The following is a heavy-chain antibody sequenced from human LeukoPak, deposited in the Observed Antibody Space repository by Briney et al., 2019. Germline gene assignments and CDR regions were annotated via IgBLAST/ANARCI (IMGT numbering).Heavy chain of an antibody. V-gene: IGHV4-61*02. CDR2: IYTSGST. J-gene: IGHJ4*02. CDR3: ASRVIEVGYFDY. CDR1: GGSISSGSYY. Sequence: PSQTLSLTCTVSGGSISSGSYYWSWIRQPAGKGLEWIGRIYTSGSTNYNPSLKSRVTISVDTSKNQFSLKLSSVTAADTAVYYCASRVIEVGYFDYWGQGTLVTVSS. D-gene: IGHD3-10*01.